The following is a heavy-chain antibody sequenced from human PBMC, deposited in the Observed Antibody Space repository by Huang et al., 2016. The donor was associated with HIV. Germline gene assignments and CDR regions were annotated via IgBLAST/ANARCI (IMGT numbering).Heavy chain of an antibody. CDR3: AKDGGMTFGGVIVDAFDI. CDR2: ISGSGGST. CDR1: GLTFSRYA. V-gene: IGHV3-23*01. D-gene: IGHD3-16*02. J-gene: IGHJ3*02. Sequence: EVQLLESGGGLVQPGGSLRLSCAASGLTFSRYAMSWVRRAPGKGLEWVSAISGSGGSTYYADSVKGRFTISRDNSKNTLYLQMNSLRAEDTAVYYCAKDGGMTFGGVIVDAFDIWGQGTMVTVSS.